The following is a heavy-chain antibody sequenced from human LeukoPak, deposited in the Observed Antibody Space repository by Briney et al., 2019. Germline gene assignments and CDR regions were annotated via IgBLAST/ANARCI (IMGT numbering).Heavy chain of an antibody. CDR1: GGSFSTYY. CDR3: ARAVISFGGVIAKGFDS. CDR2: IYYSGST. V-gene: IGHV4-59*01. D-gene: IGHD3-16*02. J-gene: IGHJ4*02. Sequence: SETLSLTCTVSGGSFSTYYWTWIRQPPGKRLEWIGYIYYSGSTDYNPSLESRVTISVDTSKNQFSLKLSSVTAADTAVYYCARAVISFGGVIAKGFDSWGQGTLVTISS.